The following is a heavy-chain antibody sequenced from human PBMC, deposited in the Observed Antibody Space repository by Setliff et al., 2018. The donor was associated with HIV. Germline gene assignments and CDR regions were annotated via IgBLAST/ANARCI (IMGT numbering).Heavy chain of an antibody. CDR1: GFTVNSGA. D-gene: IGHD6-6*01. J-gene: IGHJ4*02. Sequence: PGGSLRLSCAGSGFTVNSGAMNWVRQAPGKGLEWVSTVGCWGTCTYFADSVKGRFTISADTSKNTLYLQMTRLSAEDTAVYYCATMLRTTARHDYFDYWGQGTLVTVSS. V-gene: IGHV3-23*01. CDR2: VGCWGTCT. CDR3: ATMLRTTARHDYFDY.